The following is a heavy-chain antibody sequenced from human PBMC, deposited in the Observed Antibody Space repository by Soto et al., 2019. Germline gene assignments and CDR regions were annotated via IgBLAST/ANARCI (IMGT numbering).Heavy chain of an antibody. CDR3: ARDLSYDSSGYYYLGY. V-gene: IGHV4-30-4*01. CDR2: IYYSGST. CDR1: GGSISSGDYY. J-gene: IGHJ4*02. D-gene: IGHD3-22*01. Sequence: QVQLQESGPGLVKPSQTLSLTCTVSGGSISSGDYYWSWIRQPPGKGLEWIGYIYYSGSTYYNPSLKRRVTISVDTSKNQFSLKLSSVTAADTAVYYCARDLSYDSSGYYYLGYWGQGTLVTVSS.